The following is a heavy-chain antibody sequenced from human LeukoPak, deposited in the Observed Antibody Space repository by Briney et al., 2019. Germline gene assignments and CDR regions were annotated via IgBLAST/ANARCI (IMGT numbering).Heavy chain of an antibody. CDR1: GYTFTSYG. CDR3: ARVSPLGPNPRGHFDY. D-gene: IGHD3-10*01. CDR2: TSAYNGNT. Sequence: GASVKVSCKASGYTFTSYGITWVRQAPGHGLEWMGWTSAYNGNTNYEQKLQGRVTMTTDTSTNTAYIELRSLRSDDTAVYYCARVSPLGPNPRGHFDYWGQGTLVTVSS. V-gene: IGHV1-18*01. J-gene: IGHJ4*02.